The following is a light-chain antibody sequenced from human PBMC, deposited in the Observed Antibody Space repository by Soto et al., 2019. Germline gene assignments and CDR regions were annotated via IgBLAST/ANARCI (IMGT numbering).Light chain of an antibody. J-gene: IGKJ2*01. CDR2: GAF. CDR3: QQYDKLPYT. V-gene: IGKV3-15*01. Sequence: EIVVTQSPAPLSVSPGERATLSCRTSQSVASNLAWYQQKPGQAPRLLIYGAFIRAPGFPVRFRGTGSGSEFNLTISSLQSEDVATYYCQQYDKLPYTVGQGTNLEIK. CDR1: QSVASN.